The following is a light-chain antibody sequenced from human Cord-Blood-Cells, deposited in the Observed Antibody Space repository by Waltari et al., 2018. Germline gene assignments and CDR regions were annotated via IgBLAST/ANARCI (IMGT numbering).Light chain of an antibody. J-gene: IGLJ2*01. CDR2: EDN. Sequence: NFMLTHPHSVSESPGKTVTISCTRSRGSISSNYVQWYQQRPGSSPPTVIYEDNQRPSGVPDRFSGSSDSSSNSASLTISGLKTDDEADYYCQSYDSSNVVFGGGTKLTVL. V-gene: IGLV6-57*01. CDR1: RGSISSNY. CDR3: QSYDSSNVV.